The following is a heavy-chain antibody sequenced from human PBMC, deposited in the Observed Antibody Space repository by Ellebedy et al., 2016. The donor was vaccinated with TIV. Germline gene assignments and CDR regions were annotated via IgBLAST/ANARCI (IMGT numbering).Heavy chain of an antibody. V-gene: IGHV4-39*07. Sequence: MPSETLSLTCTVSGGSISSSSYYWGWIRQPPGKGLEWIGSIYYSGSTNYNPSLKSRVTISVDTSKNQFSLKLSSVTAADTAVYYCARLTRTIFGVVQTIDYWGQGTLVTVSS. CDR2: IYYSGST. CDR1: GGSISSSSYY. J-gene: IGHJ4*02. CDR3: ARLTRTIFGVVQTIDY. D-gene: IGHD3-3*01.